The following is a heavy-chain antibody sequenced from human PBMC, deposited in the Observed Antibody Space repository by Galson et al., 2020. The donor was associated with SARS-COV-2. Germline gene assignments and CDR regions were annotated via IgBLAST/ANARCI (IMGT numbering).Heavy chain of an antibody. D-gene: IGHD3-16*01. V-gene: IGHV5-51*01. CDR3: ARGEWLPRDAFDI. J-gene: IGHJ3*02. CDR1: GYSFPNYW. Sequence: HGESLKISCKDSGYSFPNYWMGWVRQMPGKGLECMGIIYPGDSDVRYSPSFQGQVIISVDKSIDTAYLQWSSLKASDTAIYYCARGEWLPRDAFDIWGQGTMVTVSS. CDR2: IYPGDSDV.